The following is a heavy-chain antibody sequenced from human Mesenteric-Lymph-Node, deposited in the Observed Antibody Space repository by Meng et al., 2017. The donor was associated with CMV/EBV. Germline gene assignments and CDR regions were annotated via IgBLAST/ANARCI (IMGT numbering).Heavy chain of an antibody. CDR1: GYSISSGYY. D-gene: IGHD5-12*01. V-gene: IGHV4-38-2*02. CDR2: IYHSGST. J-gene: IGHJ4*02. Sequence: ESLKISCTVSGYSISSGYYWGWIRQPPGKGLEWIGSIYHSGSTYYNPSLKSRVTISVDTSKNLFSLKLSSVTAADTAVYYCARYYSGYDTFDYWGQGTLVTVSS. CDR3: ARYYSGYDTFDY.